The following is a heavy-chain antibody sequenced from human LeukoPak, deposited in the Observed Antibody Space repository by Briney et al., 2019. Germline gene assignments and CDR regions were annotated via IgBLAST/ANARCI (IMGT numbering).Heavy chain of an antibody. V-gene: IGHV4-31*03. J-gene: IGHJ4*02. CDR1: GDSISSGGYH. Sequence: SQTLSLTCTVSGDSISSGGYHWNWIRQRPGKGLEWIGYIYDSGSTYYSPSLKSRLTISVDTSKNQFSLRLNSVTAADTAVYYCARVKYTSSWRPVDSWGQGALVTVSS. CDR2: IYDSGST. CDR3: ARVKYTSSWRPVDS. D-gene: IGHD6-13*01.